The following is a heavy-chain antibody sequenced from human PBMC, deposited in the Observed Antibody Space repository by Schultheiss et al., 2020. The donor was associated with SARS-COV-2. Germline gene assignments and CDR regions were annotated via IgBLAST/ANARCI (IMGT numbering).Heavy chain of an antibody. CDR2: IYYSGST. V-gene: IGHV4-59*12. J-gene: IGHJ6*03. Sequence: SETLSLTCAVYGGSFSGYYWSWIRQPPGKGLEWIGYIYYSGSTNYNPSLKSRVTISVDTSKNQFSLKLSSVTAEDTAVYYCARERKTYYDFRSGYHKGDYYHYDMDVWGKGTTVTVSS. CDR1: GGSFSGYY. CDR3: ARERKTYYDFRSGYHKGDYYHYDMDV. D-gene: IGHD3-3*01.